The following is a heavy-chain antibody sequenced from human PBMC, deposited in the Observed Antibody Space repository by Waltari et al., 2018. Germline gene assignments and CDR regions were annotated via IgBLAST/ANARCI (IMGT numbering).Heavy chain of an antibody. V-gene: IGHV3-53*01. CDR2: IESGGST. CDR3: ARAPPPYSSGWYEWGSFTGIDY. J-gene: IGHJ4*02. D-gene: IGHD6-19*01. Sequence: EVQLVESGGGLIQPGGSLRLSCAASGFTVSSNYMSWVRQAPGKGLEWVSVIESGGSTDYADSVKGRFTISRENSKNTLYLQMNSLRAEDTAVYYCARAPPPYSSGWYEWGSFTGIDYWGQGTLVTVSS. CDR1: GFTVSSNY.